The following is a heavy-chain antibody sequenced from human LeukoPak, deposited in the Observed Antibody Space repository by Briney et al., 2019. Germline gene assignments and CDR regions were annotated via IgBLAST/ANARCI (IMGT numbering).Heavy chain of an antibody. J-gene: IGHJ4*02. CDR2: MNPNSGNT. V-gene: IGHV1-8*03. D-gene: IGHD3-10*01. CDR1: GYTFTSYD. Sequence: ASVKVSCKASGYTFTSYDINWVRQATGQGLEWMGLMNPNSGNTGYAQKFQGRVTITRNTSISTAYMELSSLRSEDTAVYYCARGYYGSGSYYHDYWGQGTLVTVSS. CDR3: ARGYYGSGSYYHDY.